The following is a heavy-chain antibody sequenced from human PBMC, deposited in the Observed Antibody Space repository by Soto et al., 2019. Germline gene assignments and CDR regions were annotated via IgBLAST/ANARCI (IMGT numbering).Heavy chain of an antibody. CDR1: GYTFTNYW. D-gene: IGHD2-15*01. CDR3: ASIADYYYYYGMDV. CDR2: IYAGDSDT. Sequence: GESLKISCKGSGYTFTNYWIAWVRQMPGKGLEWMGLIYAGDSDTKYSPSFQGHVTISADKSINTAYLQWSSLRAADTAMYYCASIADYYYYYGMDVWGQGTTVTVSS. J-gene: IGHJ6*02. V-gene: IGHV5-51*01.